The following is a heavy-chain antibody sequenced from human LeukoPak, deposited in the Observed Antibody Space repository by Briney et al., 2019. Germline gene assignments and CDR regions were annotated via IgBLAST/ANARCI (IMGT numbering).Heavy chain of an antibody. CDR2: INWNGGST. D-gene: IGHD2-15*01. Sequence: GGSLRLSCAASGFTFDDYGMSWVRQAPGKGLEWASGINWNGGSTGYADSVKGRFTISRDNAKNSLYLQMNSLRAEDTALYYCARVGYCSGGSCPPGDYWGQGTLVTVSS. CDR1: GFTFDDYG. V-gene: IGHV3-20*04. CDR3: ARVGYCSGGSCPPGDY. J-gene: IGHJ4*02.